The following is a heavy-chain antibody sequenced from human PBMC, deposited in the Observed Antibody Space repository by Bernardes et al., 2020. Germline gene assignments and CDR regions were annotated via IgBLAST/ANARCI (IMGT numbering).Heavy chain of an antibody. CDR2: IGSSSSYI. V-gene: IGHV3-21*01. J-gene: IGHJ6*02. Sequence: GSLRLSCAASGFTFSSYTMNWVRQAPGKGLEWVSSIGSSSSYIYYADSLKGRFTISRDNAKNSLYLQMNSLRAEDTAVYYCARDRVPSDAYYYYGMDVWGQGTTVTVSS. CDR3: ARDRVPSDAYYYYGMDV. D-gene: IGHD1-1*01. CDR1: GFTFSSYT.